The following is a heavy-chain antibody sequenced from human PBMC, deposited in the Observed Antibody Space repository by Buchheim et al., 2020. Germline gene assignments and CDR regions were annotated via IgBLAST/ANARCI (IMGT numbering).Heavy chain of an antibody. Sequence: QVQLVESGGGVVQPGRSPGLSCTASGFTLSSFAMSWVRQAPGKGLEWVAIIWYDGSNKYYTESVKGRFTVSRDNSKNTLYLQMSSLRADDTAVYYCARVMDRAAYGMDVWGQGTT. CDR2: IWYDGSNK. J-gene: IGHJ6*02. D-gene: IGHD5-18*01. CDR1: GFTLSSFA. CDR3: ARVMDRAAYGMDV. V-gene: IGHV3-33*01.